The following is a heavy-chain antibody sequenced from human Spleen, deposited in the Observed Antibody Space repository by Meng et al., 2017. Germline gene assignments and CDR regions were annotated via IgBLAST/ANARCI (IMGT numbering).Heavy chain of an antibody. J-gene: IGHJ4*02. CDR3: ASGTPGRSYCDY. CDR2: FVNYVDT. CDR1: GYTFGSYG. D-gene: IGHD2-15*01. V-gene: IGHV1-18*01. Sequence: QVHLLQPGPEVKKPGASVSVSCKASGYTFGSYGICWVRQAPGQGLEWMGWFVNYVDTYPAPKFQGRVTMTTDTHTNTAFMELRSLTSDDTAVYYCASGTPGRSYCDYWGQGTLVTVSS.